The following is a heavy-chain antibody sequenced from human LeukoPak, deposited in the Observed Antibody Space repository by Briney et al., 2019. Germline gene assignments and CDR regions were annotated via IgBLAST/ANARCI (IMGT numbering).Heavy chain of an antibody. CDR1: GFTFSKYA. J-gene: IGHJ4*02. V-gene: IGHV3-23*01. CDR3: ARWRTSNWSEFDY. D-gene: IGHD6-13*01. CDR2: ISGSGENT. Sequence: PGGSLRLSCAASGFTFSKYAMTWVRQAPGKGLEWVSVISGSGENTDYADSVKGRFTISRDNSKNTLSLQMNSLRAEDTAVYFCARWRTSNWSEFDYWGQGTLVTVSS.